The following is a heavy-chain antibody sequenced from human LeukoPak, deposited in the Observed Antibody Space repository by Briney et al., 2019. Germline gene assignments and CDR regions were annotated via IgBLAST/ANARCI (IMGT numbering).Heavy chain of an antibody. CDR2: ISGSGGST. J-gene: IGHJ4*02. CDR3: AKDLREWINSVDY. CDR1: GFTFSSYA. Sequence: GGSLRLSCAASGFTFSSYAMSWVRQAPRKGLEWVSAISGSGGSTYYADSVKGRFTISRDNSKNTLYLQMNSLRAEDTAVYYRAKDLREWINSVDYWGQGTLVTVSS. D-gene: IGHD3-3*01. V-gene: IGHV3-23*01.